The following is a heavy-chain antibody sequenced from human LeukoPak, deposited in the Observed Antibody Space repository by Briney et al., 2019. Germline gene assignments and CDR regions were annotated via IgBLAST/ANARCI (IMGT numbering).Heavy chain of an antibody. Sequence: ASVKVSCKASGYTFTSYGISWVRQAPGQGLEWMGWISAYNGNTNYAQKLQGRVTMTTDTSTSTAYMELRSLRSDDTAVYYCARLADCSSTSCYRPLDYWGQGTLVTVTS. CDR1: GYTFTSYG. CDR3: ARLADCSSTSCYRPLDY. CDR2: ISAYNGNT. J-gene: IGHJ4*02. V-gene: IGHV1-18*01. D-gene: IGHD2-2*02.